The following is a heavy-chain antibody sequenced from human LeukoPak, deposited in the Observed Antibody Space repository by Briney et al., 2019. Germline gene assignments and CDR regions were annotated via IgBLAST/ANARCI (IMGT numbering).Heavy chain of an antibody. V-gene: IGHV3-7*03. CDR1: GFTFSNYW. J-gene: IGHJ4*02. CDR3: ARHYDILTGTFPYY. CDR2: IKTDGNEK. Sequence: PGGSLRLSCAASGFTFSNYWMSWVRQAPGKGLEWVANIKTDGNEKYYVGSVRGRFTISRDNAKNSLYLQMNSLRAEDTAIYYCARHYDILTGTFPYYWGQGTLVTVSS. D-gene: IGHD3-9*01.